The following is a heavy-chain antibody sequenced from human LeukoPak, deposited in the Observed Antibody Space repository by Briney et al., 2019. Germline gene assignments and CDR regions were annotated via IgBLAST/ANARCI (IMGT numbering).Heavy chain of an antibody. CDR1: GGSISSHY. Sequence: KTSETLSLTCTVSGGSISSHYWSWIRQSPGKGLEWIGYIYFSGSTNYNPSLKSRVTISLDTSKSQFSLKLSSVTAADTAVYYCARGGGAFDFWGQGTLVTVSS. J-gene: IGHJ4*02. CDR3: ARGGGAFDF. V-gene: IGHV4-59*11. CDR2: IYFSGST. D-gene: IGHD1-26*01.